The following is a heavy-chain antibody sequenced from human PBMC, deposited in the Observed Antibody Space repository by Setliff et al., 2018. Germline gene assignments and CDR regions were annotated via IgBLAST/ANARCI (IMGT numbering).Heavy chain of an antibody. CDR2: IYYSGST. Sequence: PSETLSLTCAASGGTFSYYYWSWIRQHPGKGLEWIGYIYYSGSTYYNPSLKSRVTISVDTSKDQFSLKLISMTAADTAVYYCARGRNIAARLLDSWGQGTLVTVSS. CDR1: GGTFSYYY. J-gene: IGHJ4*02. CDR3: ARGRNIAARLLDS. V-gene: IGHV4-34*01. D-gene: IGHD6-6*01.